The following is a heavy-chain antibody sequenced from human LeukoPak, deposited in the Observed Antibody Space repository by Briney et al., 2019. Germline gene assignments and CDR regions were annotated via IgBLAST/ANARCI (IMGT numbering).Heavy chain of an antibody. CDR3: ARAPWYSYGSEDYY. V-gene: IGHV3-30-3*01. CDR2: ISYDGSNK. Sequence: TGGSLRLSCAASGFTFSSYAMHWVRQAPGKGLEWVAVISYDGSNKYYADSVKGRFTISRDNSKNTLYLQMNSLRAEDAAVYYCARAPWYSYGSEDYYWGQGTLVTVPS. D-gene: IGHD5-18*01. J-gene: IGHJ4*02. CDR1: GFTFSSYA.